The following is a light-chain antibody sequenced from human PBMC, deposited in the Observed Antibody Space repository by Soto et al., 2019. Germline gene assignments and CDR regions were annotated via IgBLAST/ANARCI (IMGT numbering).Light chain of an antibody. J-gene: IGKJ1*01. Sequence: EIVMTQSPATLSVSPGERATLSCRASQSVKSSLAWYQQQPGQTPRLLIYDASTRATGIPARFSGSGSGTEFTLTISSLQSEDFAVYYCQQYNDWPWTFGQGTKVEIK. CDR2: DAS. CDR3: QQYNDWPWT. V-gene: IGKV3-15*01. CDR1: QSVKSS.